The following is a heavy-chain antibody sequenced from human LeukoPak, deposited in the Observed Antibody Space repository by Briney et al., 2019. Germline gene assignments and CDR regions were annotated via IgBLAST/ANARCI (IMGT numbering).Heavy chain of an antibody. J-gene: IGHJ4*02. D-gene: IGHD6-6*01. Sequence: ASVKVSCKASGYTFTGYYMHWVRQAPGQGLEWMGWINPNSGGTNYAQKFQGRVTMTRDTSISTAYMELSRLRSDDTAVYYCARELYNRRFRAAQGYWGQGTLVTVSS. CDR1: GYTFTGYY. CDR3: ARELYNRRFRAAQGY. CDR2: INPNSGGT. V-gene: IGHV1-2*02.